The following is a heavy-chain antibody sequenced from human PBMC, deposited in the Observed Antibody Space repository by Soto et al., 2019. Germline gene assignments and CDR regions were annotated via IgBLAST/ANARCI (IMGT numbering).Heavy chain of an antibody. J-gene: IGHJ4*02. CDR1: GGSISSYY. D-gene: IGHD6-13*01. Sequence: SETLSLTCTASGGSISSYYWSWIRQPPGKGLEWIGYIYYSGSTNYNPSLKSRVTISVDTSKNQFSLKLSSVTAADTAVYYCARHVTAAGLIDYWGQGTLVTVSS. V-gene: IGHV4-59*01. CDR2: IYYSGST. CDR3: ARHVTAAGLIDY.